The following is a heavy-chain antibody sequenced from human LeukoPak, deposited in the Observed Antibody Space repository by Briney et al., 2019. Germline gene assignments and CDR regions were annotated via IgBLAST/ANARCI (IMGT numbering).Heavy chain of an antibody. CDR2: ISYDGSNK. CDR3: ARGGPREDHYMDV. D-gene: IGHD2-15*01. Sequence: GRSLRLSCAASGFTFSSYAMHWVRQAPGKGLEWVAVISYDGSNKYYADSVKGRFTISRDNSKNTLYLQMDSLRAEDTAVYYCARGGPREDHYMDVWGKGTTVTVSS. CDR1: GFTFSSYA. V-gene: IGHV3-30-3*01. J-gene: IGHJ6*03.